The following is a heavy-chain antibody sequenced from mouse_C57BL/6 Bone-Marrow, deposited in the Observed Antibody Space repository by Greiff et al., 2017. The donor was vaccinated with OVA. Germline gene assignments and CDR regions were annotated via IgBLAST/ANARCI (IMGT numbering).Heavy chain of an antibody. V-gene: IGHV7-3*01. CDR2: IRNKPNGSTT. CDR3: ARYKGRVAVDYFDG. D-gene: IGHD1-1*01. CDR1: GFTFTNYY. J-gene: IGHJ2*01. Sequence: EVMLVESGGGLVQPGDSLSLSCAASGFTFTNYYMSWVRQPPGKALEWLAFIRNKPNGSTTEYSASVKGRFTISRDNSQSILYLQMNALRAEDSATYYCARYKGRVAVDYFDGWGQGTALTVAS.